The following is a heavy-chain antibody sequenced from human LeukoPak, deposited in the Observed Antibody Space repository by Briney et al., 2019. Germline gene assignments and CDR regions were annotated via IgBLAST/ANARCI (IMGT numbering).Heavy chain of an antibody. J-gene: IGHJ4*02. CDR3: ARGLVATISGILPDY. D-gene: IGHD5-12*01. CDR2: IIPIFGTA. Sequence: EASVKVSCKASGGTFSSYAISWVRQAPGQGLEWMGGIIPIFGTANYAQKFQGRVTITADESTSTAYMELSSLRSEDTAVYYCARGLVATISGILPDYWGQGTLVTVSS. CDR1: GGTFSSYA. V-gene: IGHV1-69*13.